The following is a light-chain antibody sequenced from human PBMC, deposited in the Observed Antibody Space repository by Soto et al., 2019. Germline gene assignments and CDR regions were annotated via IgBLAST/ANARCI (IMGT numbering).Light chain of an antibody. V-gene: IGLV1-51*01. Sequence: QSALTQPPSVSAAPGQKVTISCSGSSSNIGNNYVSWYQQLPGTAPKLLIYDNNKRPSGIPDRFSGSKSGTSATLGITGLQTGDEADYYCGTWASSLSASVFGTGPKVTVL. CDR1: SSNIGNNY. CDR3: GTWASSLSASV. J-gene: IGLJ1*01. CDR2: DNN.